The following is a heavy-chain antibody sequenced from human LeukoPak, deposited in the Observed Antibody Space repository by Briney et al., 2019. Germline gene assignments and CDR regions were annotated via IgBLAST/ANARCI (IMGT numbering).Heavy chain of an antibody. CDR1: GYTFSSYG. V-gene: IGHV1-18*01. J-gene: IGHJ5*02. Sequence: GASVKVSRKASGYTFSSYGISWVRQAPGQGFEWMGWISVYNGNTNYAQKLQGRVTMTTDTSTSTAYMELSSLRSEDTAVYYCARGLRSTPWWFDPWGQGTLVTVSS. CDR3: ARGLRSTPWWFDP. CDR2: ISVYNGNT. D-gene: IGHD5/OR15-5a*01.